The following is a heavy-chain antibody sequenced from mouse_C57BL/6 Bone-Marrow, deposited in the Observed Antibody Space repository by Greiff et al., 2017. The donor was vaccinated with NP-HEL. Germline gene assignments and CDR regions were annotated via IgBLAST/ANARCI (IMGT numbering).Heavy chain of an antibody. D-gene: IGHD2-2*01. J-gene: IGHJ4*01. Sequence: QVQLQQSGAELVKPGASVKISCKASGYAFSSYWMNWVKQRPGKGLEWIGQIYPGDGDTNYNGKFKGKATLTADKSSSTAYMQLSSLTSEDSAVYFCAREGLWLRREGYYYAMDYWGQGTSVTVSS. V-gene: IGHV1-80*01. CDR1: GYAFSSYW. CDR2: IYPGDGDT. CDR3: AREGLWLRREGYYYAMDY.